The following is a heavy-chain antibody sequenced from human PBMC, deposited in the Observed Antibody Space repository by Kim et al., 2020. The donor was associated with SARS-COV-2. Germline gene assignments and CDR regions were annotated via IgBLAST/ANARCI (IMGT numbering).Heavy chain of an antibody. V-gene: IGHV1-69*01. J-gene: IGHJ4*02. D-gene: IGHD7-27*01. Sequence: GTANYAQKCQGRVTITADESTSTAYMELSSLRSEDTAVYYCARGAGDFDYWGQGTLVTVSS. CDR3: ARGAGDFDY. CDR2: GTA.